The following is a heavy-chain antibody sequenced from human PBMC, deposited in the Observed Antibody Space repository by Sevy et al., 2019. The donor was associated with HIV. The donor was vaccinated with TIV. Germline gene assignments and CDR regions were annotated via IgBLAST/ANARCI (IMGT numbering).Heavy chain of an antibody. Sequence: GGSLRLSCAASGFAFYDYSMSWIRQAPGKGLEWVATLSFGCGKINYADSVKGRFTISRDNSKNSFYLHMDTLRVEDKALYYCAREGCTRPHDYWGQGTRVTVSS. CDR1: GFAFYDYS. J-gene: IGHJ4*02. D-gene: IGHD2-8*01. CDR2: LSFGCGKI. V-gene: IGHV3-23*01. CDR3: AREGCTRPHDY.